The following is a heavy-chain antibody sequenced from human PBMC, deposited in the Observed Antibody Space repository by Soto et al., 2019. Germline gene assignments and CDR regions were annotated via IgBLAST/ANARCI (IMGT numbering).Heavy chain of an antibody. CDR2: IYSGGST. Sequence: GGSLRLSCAASGFTVSSNYMSWVRQAPGKGLEWVSVIYSGGSTYYADSVKGRFTISRDNSKNTLYLQMNSLRAEDTAVYYCARDRYCSSTSCYGLDPWGQGTLVNVSS. J-gene: IGHJ5*02. D-gene: IGHD2-2*01. V-gene: IGHV3-66*01. CDR3: ARDRYCSSTSCYGLDP. CDR1: GFTVSSNY.